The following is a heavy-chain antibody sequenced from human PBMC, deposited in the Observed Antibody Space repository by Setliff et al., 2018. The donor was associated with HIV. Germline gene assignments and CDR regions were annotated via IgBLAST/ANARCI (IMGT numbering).Heavy chain of an antibody. CDR1: GGSISSHS. CDR2: VYHTGST. J-gene: IGHJ4*02. V-gene: IGHV4-59*08. Sequence: SETLSLTCTVSGGSISSHSWGWIRQPPGEGLEWIGNVYHTGSTYYNPSLKSRVTISVDTSKNQFSLKLSSVIAADTAVYYCARHAAGPDGPFDYWGQGTLVTVSS. CDR3: ARHAAGPDGPFDY.